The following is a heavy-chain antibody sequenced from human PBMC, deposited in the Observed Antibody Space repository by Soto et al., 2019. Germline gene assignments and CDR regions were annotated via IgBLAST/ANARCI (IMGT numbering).Heavy chain of an antibody. Sequence: GASVKVSCKASGYTFTSYAMHWVRQAPGQRLEWMGWINAGNGNTKYSRKFQGRVTITRDTSASTAYMELSSLRSEDTAVYYCARDSPPYYDFWSGYYDYWGQGTLVTVSS. J-gene: IGHJ4*02. CDR1: GYTFTSYA. CDR3: ARDSPPYYDFWSGYYDY. CDR2: INAGNGNT. V-gene: IGHV1-3*01. D-gene: IGHD3-3*01.